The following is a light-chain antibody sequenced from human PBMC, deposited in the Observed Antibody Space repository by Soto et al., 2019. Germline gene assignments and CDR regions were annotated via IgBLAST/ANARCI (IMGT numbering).Light chain of an antibody. V-gene: IGKV3-20*01. Sequence: EVVLTQSPGTLSLSPGERATLSCRASQSFSSSNLAWYQHKPGQPPKLIVYSASRRATGIPDRFSGSGSGTDFTLTLTSLEPEDHALYYCQRSGGSPPVTFGGGTKVDIK. CDR3: QRSGGSPPVT. CDR1: QSFSSSN. CDR2: SAS. J-gene: IGKJ4*01.